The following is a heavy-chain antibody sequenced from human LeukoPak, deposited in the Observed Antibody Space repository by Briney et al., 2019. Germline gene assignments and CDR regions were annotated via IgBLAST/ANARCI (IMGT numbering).Heavy chain of an antibody. D-gene: IGHD6-19*01. CDR1: GFTFSSYA. Sequence: PGGSLRLSCSASGFTFSSYAMSWVRQAPGKGLEWVAVISYDGSNKYYADSVKGRFTISRDNSKNTLYLQMNSLRAEDTAVYYCAKSKTAHKGSGWYNDYWGQGTLVTVSS. CDR3: AKSKTAHKGSGWYNDY. J-gene: IGHJ4*02. CDR2: ISYDGSNK. V-gene: IGHV3-30*18.